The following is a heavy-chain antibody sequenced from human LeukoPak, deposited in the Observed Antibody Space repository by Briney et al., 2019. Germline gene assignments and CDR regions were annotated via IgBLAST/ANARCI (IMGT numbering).Heavy chain of an antibody. D-gene: IGHD2-2*01. Sequence: SETLSLTCTVSGGSIASGGYYWSWIRQPPGKGLEWIGYIYESGSTLYNPSLKSRVTVSGDRSKNQFSLKLTSVTAADTAVYFCARLVVPATMIDYWGQGTLVAVSS. V-gene: IGHV4-30-2*01. CDR3: ARLVVPATMIDY. CDR2: IYESGST. J-gene: IGHJ4*02. CDR1: GGSIASGGYY.